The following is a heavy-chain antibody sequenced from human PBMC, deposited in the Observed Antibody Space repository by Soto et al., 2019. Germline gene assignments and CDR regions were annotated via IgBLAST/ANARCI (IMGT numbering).Heavy chain of an antibody. J-gene: IGHJ5*02. V-gene: IGHV1-69*01. CDR2: IIPIFGTA. CDR3: ARVPYGSGSYHLGNWFDP. Sequence: QVQLVQSGAEVKKPGSSVKVSCKASGGTFSSYAISWVRQAPGQGLEWMGGIIPIFGTANYAQKFQGRVTITADESTSTAYMELSSLRSEDTAVYYRARVPYGSGSYHLGNWFDPWGQGTLVTVSS. D-gene: IGHD3-10*01. CDR1: GGTFSSYA.